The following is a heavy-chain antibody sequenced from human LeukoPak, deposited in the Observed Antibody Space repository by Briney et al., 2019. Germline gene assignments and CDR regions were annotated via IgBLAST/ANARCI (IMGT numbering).Heavy chain of an antibody. D-gene: IGHD3-3*01. V-gene: IGHV3-21*01. J-gene: IGHJ5*02. CDR3: ARDLAIFGVVMYNWFDP. CDR2: ISSSSRYI. CDR1: GFTFSSYS. Sequence: AGGSLRLSCAASGFTFSSYSMNWVRQAPGKGLEWVSSISSSSRYIYYADSVKGRFTISRDNAKNSLYLQMNSLRAEDTAVYYCARDLAIFGVVMYNWFDPWGQGTLVTVSS.